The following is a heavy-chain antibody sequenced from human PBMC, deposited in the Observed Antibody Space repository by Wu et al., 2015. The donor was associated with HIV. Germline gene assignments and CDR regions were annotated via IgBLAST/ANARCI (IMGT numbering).Heavy chain of an antibody. D-gene: IGHD3-16*01. J-gene: IGHJ2*01. CDR2: INPSNGDT. Sequence: QVQLVQSGAEVKKPGASVIVSCKASGYTFIDYFIHWVRQAPGQGLEWMGWINPSNGDTRYAQQFQGRVTMTRDTPNTTTYMELSGLASDDTAVYYCTKYVGYCYFDLWGRGTLVAVSS. CDR3: TKYVGYCYFDL. CDR1: GYTFIDYF. V-gene: IGHV1-2*02.